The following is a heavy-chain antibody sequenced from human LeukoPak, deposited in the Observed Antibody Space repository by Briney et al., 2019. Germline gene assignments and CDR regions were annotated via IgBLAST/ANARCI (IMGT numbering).Heavy chain of an antibody. CDR1: GFTFSSYS. V-gene: IGHV3-21*01. J-gene: IGHJ6*02. CDR2: ISSSSSYI. Sequence: GGSLRLSCAASGFTFSSYSMNWVRQAPGKGLEWVSSISSSSSYIYYADSVKGRFTISRDNAKNSLYLRMNSLRAEDTAVYYCARGHSGSYYYYGMDVWGQGTTVTVSS. CDR3: ARGHSGSYYYYGMDV. D-gene: IGHD1-26*01.